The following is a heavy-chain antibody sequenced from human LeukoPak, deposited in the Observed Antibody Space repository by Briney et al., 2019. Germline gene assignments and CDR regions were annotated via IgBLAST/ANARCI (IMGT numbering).Heavy chain of an antibody. CDR1: GGSISSYY. CDR2: IYYSGST. Sequence: PSETLSLTCTVSGGSISSYYWSWIRQPPGKGLEWIGYIYYSGSTNYNPSLKSRVTISVDTSKNQFSLKLSSVTAADTAVYYCARSSLVDGYSYGYDYWGQGTLVTVSS. V-gene: IGHV4-59*01. CDR3: ARSSLVDGYSYGYDY. J-gene: IGHJ4*02. D-gene: IGHD5-18*01.